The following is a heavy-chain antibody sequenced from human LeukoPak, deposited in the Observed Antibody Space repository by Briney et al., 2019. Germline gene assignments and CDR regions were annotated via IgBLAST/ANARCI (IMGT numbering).Heavy chain of an antibody. Sequence: SETLSLTCAVYGGSFSGYYWSWNRQPPGKGLEWIGEINHSGSTNYNPSLKSRVTISVDTSKNQFSLKLSSVTAADTAVYYCARGREWFDPWGQGTLVTVSS. CDR3: ARGREWFDP. CDR1: GGSFSGYY. V-gene: IGHV4-34*01. CDR2: INHSGST. J-gene: IGHJ5*02.